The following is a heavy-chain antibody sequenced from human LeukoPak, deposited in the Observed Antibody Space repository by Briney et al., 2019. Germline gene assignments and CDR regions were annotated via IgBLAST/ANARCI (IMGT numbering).Heavy chain of an antibody. CDR3: ARSEDYYDSSGPFDY. Sequence: SETLSLTCTVSGGSFSSGSYYWSWIRQPPGKGLEWIGYIYYSGSTNYNPSLKSRVTISVDTSKNQFSLKLSSVTAADTAVYYCARSEDYYDSSGPFDYWGQGTLVTVSS. CDR2: IYYSGST. V-gene: IGHV4-61*01. D-gene: IGHD3-22*01. CDR1: GGSFSSGSYY. J-gene: IGHJ4*02.